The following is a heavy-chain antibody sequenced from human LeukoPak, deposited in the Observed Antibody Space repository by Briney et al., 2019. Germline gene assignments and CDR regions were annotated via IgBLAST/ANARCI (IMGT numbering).Heavy chain of an antibody. CDR2: IYYSGST. D-gene: IGHD6-13*01. V-gene: IGHV4-31*03. J-gene: IGHJ5*02. Sequence: SQTLSLTCTVSGGSISSGGYYWSWIRQHPGKGLEWIGYIYYSGSTYYNPSLKSRVTISVDTSKNQFSLKLSSVTAADTAVYYCARARAAYSSSWYGPFDPWGQGTLVTVSS. CDR3: ARARAAYSSSWYGPFDP. CDR1: GGSISSGGYY.